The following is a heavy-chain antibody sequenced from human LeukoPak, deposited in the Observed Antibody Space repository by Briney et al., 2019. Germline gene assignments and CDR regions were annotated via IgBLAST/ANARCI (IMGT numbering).Heavy chain of an antibody. CDR1: GFTFDDHA. D-gene: IGHD6-19*01. CDR3: AKSSGWYEYEYFQH. CDR2: ISWNSGSI. J-gene: IGHJ1*01. V-gene: IGHV3-9*01. Sequence: GGSLRLSCAASGFTFDDHAMHWVRQAPGKGLEWVSGISWNSGSIGYADSVKGRFTISRDNAKNSLYLQMNSLRAEDTALYYCAKSSGWYEYEYFQHWGQGTLVTVSS.